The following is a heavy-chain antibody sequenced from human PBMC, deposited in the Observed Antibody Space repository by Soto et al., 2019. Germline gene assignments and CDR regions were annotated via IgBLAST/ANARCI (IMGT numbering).Heavy chain of an antibody. J-gene: IGHJ4*02. D-gene: IGHD4-17*01. CDR3: AAAGLTIKPGYFDY. CDR2: IVVGSGNT. CDR1: GFTFTSSA. Sequence: QLQLVQSGPEVKKPGTSVKVSCKASGFTFTSSAVQWVRQARGQRLEWIGWIVVGSGNTNYAQKFQERVTITRDMSTSTAYMELSSLRSEDTAVYYCAAAGLTIKPGYFDYWGQGTLVTVSS. V-gene: IGHV1-58*01.